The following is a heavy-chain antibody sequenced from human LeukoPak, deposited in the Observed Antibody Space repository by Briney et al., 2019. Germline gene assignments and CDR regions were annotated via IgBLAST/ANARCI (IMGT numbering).Heavy chain of an antibody. J-gene: IGHJ4*02. CDR2: IRYDGSNK. CDR3: AKDPDY. Sequence: GGSLRLSCAASGFSFSTYGLHWVRQAPGKGLEWVAFIRYDGSNKYYADSVKGRFTISRDNSKSTLYLQVNSLRAEDTAVYYCAKDPDYWGQGTPVTVSS. V-gene: IGHV3-30*02. CDR1: GFSFSTYG.